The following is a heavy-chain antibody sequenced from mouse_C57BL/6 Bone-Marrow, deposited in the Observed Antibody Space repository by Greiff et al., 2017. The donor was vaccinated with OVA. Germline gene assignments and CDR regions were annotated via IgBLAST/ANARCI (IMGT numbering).Heavy chain of an antibody. D-gene: IGHD2-4*01. Sequence: VQLKESGGGLVQPGESLKLSCESNEYEFPSHDMSWVRKTPEKRLELVAAINSDGGSTYYPDTMERRFIISRDNTKKTLYLQMSSLRSEDTALYYCARRGGDDYDVDWYFDVWGTGTTVTVSS. CDR1: EYEFPSHD. V-gene: IGHV5-2*01. CDR2: INSDGGST. J-gene: IGHJ1*03. CDR3: ARRGGDDYDVDWYFDV.